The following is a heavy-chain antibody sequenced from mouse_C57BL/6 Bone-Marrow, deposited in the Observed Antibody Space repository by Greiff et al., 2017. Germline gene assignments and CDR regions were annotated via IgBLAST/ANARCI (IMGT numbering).Heavy chain of an antibody. D-gene: IGHD1-1*01. Sequence: QVQLQQPGAELVMPGASVKLSCKASGYTFTSYWMHWVKQRPGQGLEWIGEIDPSDSYTNYNQKFKGKSTLTVDKSSSTAYMQLSSLTSEDSAVYYCARLRVITTVEVADDFDFWGQGTTLTVSS. CDR3: ARLRVITTVEVADDFDF. J-gene: IGHJ2*01. CDR1: GYTFTSYW. CDR2: IDPSDSYT. V-gene: IGHV1-69*01.